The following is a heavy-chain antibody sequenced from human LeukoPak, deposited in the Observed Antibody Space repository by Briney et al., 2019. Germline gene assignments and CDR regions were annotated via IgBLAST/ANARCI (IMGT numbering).Heavy chain of an antibody. J-gene: IGHJ4*02. CDR3: ASFIDPKGYDFWSGYQNFDY. CDR1: GGSISSSSYY. Sequence: SETLSLTCTVSGGSISSSSYYWGWIRQPPEKGLEWIGSIYYSGSTYYNPSIKSRVTISVDTSKNQFSLKLSSVTAADTAVYYCASFIDPKGYDFWSGYQNFDYWGRGTLVTVSS. CDR2: IYYSGST. D-gene: IGHD3-3*01. V-gene: IGHV4-39*01.